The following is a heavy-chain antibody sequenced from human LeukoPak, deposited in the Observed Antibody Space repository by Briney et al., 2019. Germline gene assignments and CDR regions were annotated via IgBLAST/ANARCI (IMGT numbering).Heavy chain of an antibody. CDR1: GFTFSSYN. CDR3: AGTIAAAGTVSLDY. CDR2: ISSTSRSYI. J-gene: IGHJ4*02. V-gene: IGHV3-21*01. D-gene: IGHD6-13*01. Sequence: GGSLRLSCAASGFTFSSYNMNWVRQAPGKGLEWVSSISSTSRSYIYYADSVKGRFTISRDNAKNSLYLQMNSLRAEDTAVYCCAGTIAAAGTVSLDYWGQGTLVTVSS.